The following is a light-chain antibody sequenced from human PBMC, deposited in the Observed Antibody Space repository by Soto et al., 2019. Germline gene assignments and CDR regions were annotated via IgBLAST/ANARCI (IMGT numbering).Light chain of an antibody. J-gene: IGKJ3*01. Sequence: DIQLSQSPASVSAAVGDRINISCRASQPIKTWLAWYQQKPGKGPKLLIYTASTLETGVPSRFSGSGSGTAFTLPISSLQPEDAAIYSCQQAASFPFTFGPGARV. CDR2: TAS. CDR3: QQAASFPFT. V-gene: IGKV1-12*02. CDR1: QPIKTW.